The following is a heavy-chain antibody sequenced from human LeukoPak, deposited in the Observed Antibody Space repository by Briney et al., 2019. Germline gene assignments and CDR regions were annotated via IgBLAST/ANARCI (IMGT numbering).Heavy chain of an antibody. CDR3: AKDPGSNSYGSFDS. CDR2: IWYDGSNK. Sequence: GRSLRLSCAASGFTFSSYGMHWVRQAPGKGLEWVAVIWYDGSNKYYADSVKGRFTISRDNSKNTLYLQMNSLRAEDTAIYYCAKDPGSNSYGSFDSWGRGTLVTVSS. J-gene: IGHJ4*02. D-gene: IGHD5-18*01. CDR1: GFTFSSYG. V-gene: IGHV3-33*06.